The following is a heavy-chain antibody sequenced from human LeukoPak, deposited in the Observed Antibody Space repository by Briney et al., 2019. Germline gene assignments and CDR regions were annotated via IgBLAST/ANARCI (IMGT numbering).Heavy chain of an antibody. Sequence: KPSETLSLTCAVSGVSINITNWGSWVRQPPGKGLEWIGEIHHNGGTNYNPSVKGRVTISLEKSKNQFSVKLSSVTAADTAVYYCAREHIAADTRDAFDIWGQGTMVTVSS. V-gene: IGHV4-4*02. CDR2: IHHNGGT. D-gene: IGHD6-13*01. CDR3: AREHIAADTRDAFDI. CDR1: GVSINITNW. J-gene: IGHJ3*02.